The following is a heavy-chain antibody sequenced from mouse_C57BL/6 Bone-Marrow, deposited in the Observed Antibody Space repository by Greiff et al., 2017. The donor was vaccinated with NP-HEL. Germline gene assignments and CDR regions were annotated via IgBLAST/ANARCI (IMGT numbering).Heavy chain of an antibody. CDR3: ATTSSYDAMDY. CDR2: IYPRRGNT. D-gene: IGHD1-1*01. CDR1: GYTFTSYG. V-gene: IGHV1-81*01. J-gene: IGHJ4*01. Sequence: QVQLQQSGAELARPGASVKLSCKASGYTFTSYGISWVKQRTGQGLEWIGEIYPRRGNTYYNEKFKGKATLTADKSSSTAYMELRSLTSEDSAVYFCATTSSYDAMDYWGQGTSVTVSS.